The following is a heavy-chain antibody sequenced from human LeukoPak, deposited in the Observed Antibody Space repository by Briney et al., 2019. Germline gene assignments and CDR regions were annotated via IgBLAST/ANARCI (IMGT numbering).Heavy chain of an antibody. V-gene: IGHV4-4*07. Sequence: SETLSLTCTVSGGSISSYYWSWIRQPAGKGLEWIGRFYSGGSADYNPSLKSRVPMSVDTSKNQFSLKLSSVTAADTAVYYCARVYSGYDLPGSLANYYFDYWGQGTLVTVSS. CDR2: FYSGGSA. CDR3: ARVYSGYDLPGSLANYYFDY. CDR1: GGSISSYY. J-gene: IGHJ4*02. D-gene: IGHD5-12*01.